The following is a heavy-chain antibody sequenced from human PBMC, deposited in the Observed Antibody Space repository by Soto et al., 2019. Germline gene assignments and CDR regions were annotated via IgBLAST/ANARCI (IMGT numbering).Heavy chain of an antibody. J-gene: IGHJ2*01. Sequence: QVQLVQSGAEVKKPGASVKVSCRASGYTFTHYGITWVRQAPGQGLEWLGWSNPDNGGKHTVQRLHDRVTLTTDSSTTKAYMALRSLIYDDTAVYYCAKYLDEGGRYWYFDLWGRGTLVTVSS. V-gene: IGHV1-18*01. D-gene: IGHD2-15*01. CDR1: GYTFTHYG. CDR2: SNPDNGGK. CDR3: AKYLDEGGRYWYFDL.